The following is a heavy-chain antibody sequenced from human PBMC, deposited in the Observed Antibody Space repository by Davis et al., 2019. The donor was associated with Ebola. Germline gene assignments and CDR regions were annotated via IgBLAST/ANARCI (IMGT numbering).Heavy chain of an antibody. V-gene: IGHV5-51*01. CDR1: GYSFTSYW. CDR3: ASLLLASTVTTPYYFDY. D-gene: IGHD4-17*01. J-gene: IGHJ4*02. Sequence: GESLKISCKGSGYSFTSYWIGWVRQLPGKGLEWMGIIYPGESDTRYSTSFQGQVTISADKSISTAYLQWSSLKASDTAMYYCASLLLASTVTTPYYFDYWGQGTLVTVSS. CDR2: IYPGESDT.